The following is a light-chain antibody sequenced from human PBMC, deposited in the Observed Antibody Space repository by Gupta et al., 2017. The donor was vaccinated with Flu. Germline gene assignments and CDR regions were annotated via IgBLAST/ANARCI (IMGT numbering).Light chain of an antibody. V-gene: IGKV3-15*01. CDR3: HQYNNWPLYS. CDR1: QSVSTK. CDR2: GAS. Sequence: EIVMTQSPATLSVSPGERATLSCRASQSVSTKLAWYQQKLGQAPRLLIYGASTRATGIPARFSGSGSGTEFTLTINSLQSEDFAVYYCHQYNNWPLYSFGQGTRLEMK. J-gene: IGKJ2*03.